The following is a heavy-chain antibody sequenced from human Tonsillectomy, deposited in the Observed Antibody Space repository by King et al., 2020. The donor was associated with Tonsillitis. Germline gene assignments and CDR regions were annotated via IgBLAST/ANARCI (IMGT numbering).Heavy chain of an antibody. Sequence: QLVQSGAEVKKPGASVKVSCKASGYTFTNYGITWVRQAPGQGLEWMGWISAYNGNTKYAQKLQGRVSMTTDTSTSTAYMELRSLRSDDTAVYYRARSGSYSSTWNYFDYWGQGTLVTVSS. V-gene: IGHV1-18*01. J-gene: IGHJ4*02. CDR2: ISAYNGNT. CDR3: ARSGSYSSTWNYFDY. CDR1: GYTFTNYG. D-gene: IGHD6-13*01.